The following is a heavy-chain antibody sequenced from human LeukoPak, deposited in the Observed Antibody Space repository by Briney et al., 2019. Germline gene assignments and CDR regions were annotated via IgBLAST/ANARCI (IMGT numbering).Heavy chain of an antibody. J-gene: IGHJ4*02. D-gene: IGHD3-3*01. CDR1: GYTFTSYG. Sequence: ASVKVSCKASGYTFTSYGISWVRQAPGQGLEWMGWISAYNGNTNYAQKLQGRVTMTTDTSTSTAYMELTSLRSDDTAVYYCARDPAYYDFWSGYDYWGQGTLVTVS. CDR3: ARDPAYYDFWSGYDY. V-gene: IGHV1-18*01. CDR2: ISAYNGNT.